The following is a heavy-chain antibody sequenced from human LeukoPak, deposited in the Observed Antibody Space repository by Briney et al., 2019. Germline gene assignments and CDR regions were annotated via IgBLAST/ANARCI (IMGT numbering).Heavy chain of an antibody. D-gene: IGHD3-3*01. CDR3: ARIPFWSGYYTHYYYYYMDV. V-gene: IGHV4-34*01. CDR1: GGSFSGYY. Sequence: PSETLSLTCAVYGGSFSGYYWSWIRQPPGKGLEWIGEINHSGSTNYNPSLKSRVTISVDTSKNQFSLKLSSVTAADTAVYYCARIPFWSGYYTHYYYYYMDVWGKGTTVTVSS. CDR2: INHSGST. J-gene: IGHJ6*03.